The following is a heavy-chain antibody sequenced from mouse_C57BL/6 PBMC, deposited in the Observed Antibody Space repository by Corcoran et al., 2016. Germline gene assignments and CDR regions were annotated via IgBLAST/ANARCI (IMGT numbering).Heavy chain of an antibody. CDR3: ARKTKCYVDY. V-gene: IGHV1-19*01. CDR2: INPYNGGT. J-gene: IGHJ2*01. Sequence: EVQLQQSGPVLVKPGASVKMYCKASGYTFTDYYMNWVKQSHGKSLEWIGVINPYNGGTSYNQKIKGKATLTVDKSSSTAYMELNSLTSEDSAVYYCARKTKCYVDYWGQGTTLTVSS. CDR1: GYTFTDYY. D-gene: IGHD1-3*01.